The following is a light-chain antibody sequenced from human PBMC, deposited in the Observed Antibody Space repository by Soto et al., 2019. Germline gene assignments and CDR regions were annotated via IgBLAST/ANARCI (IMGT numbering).Light chain of an antibody. CDR1: QSVTST. Sequence: EIVMTQSPATLSVSPGERATLSCRASQSVTSTLAWYQQKPGQAPRLVIHGASTRATGIPARFSGTGSGTEFTLTISSMQSEDYAVYYCQQYSNWPFSTFGQGTKVEIK. V-gene: IGKV3-15*01. CDR3: QQYSNWPFST. CDR2: GAS. J-gene: IGKJ1*01.